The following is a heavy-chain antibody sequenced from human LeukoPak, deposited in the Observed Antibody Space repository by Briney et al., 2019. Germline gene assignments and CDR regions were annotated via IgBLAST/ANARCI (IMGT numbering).Heavy chain of an antibody. CDR3: AKGGASSWYSL. CDR1: GFTFSSYA. V-gene: IGHV3-23*01. Sequence: GGSLRLSCAASGFTFSSYAMSWVRQAPGKGLEWVSAISGSGGSTYYADSVKGRFTISRDNSKNTLYLQMNSLRAEDTAVFYCAKGGASSWYSLWGQGTLVTVSS. CDR2: ISGSGGST. J-gene: IGHJ4*02. D-gene: IGHD6-13*01.